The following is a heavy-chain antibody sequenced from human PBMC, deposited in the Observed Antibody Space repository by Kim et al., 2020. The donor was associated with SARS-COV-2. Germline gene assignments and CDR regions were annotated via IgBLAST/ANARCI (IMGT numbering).Heavy chain of an antibody. D-gene: IGHD6-19*01. CDR1: GYSFTSYW. Sequence: GESLKISCKGSGYSFTSYWISWVRQMPGKGLEWMGRIDPSDSYTNYSPSFQGHVTISADKSISTAYLQWSSLKASDTAMYYCARREHFTGYSSRGNWFDPWGQGTLVTVSS. V-gene: IGHV5-10-1*01. J-gene: IGHJ5*02. CDR2: IDPSDSYT. CDR3: ARREHFTGYSSRGNWFDP.